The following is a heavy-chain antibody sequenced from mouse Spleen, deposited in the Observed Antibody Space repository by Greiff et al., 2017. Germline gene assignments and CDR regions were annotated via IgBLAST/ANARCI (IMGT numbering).Heavy chain of an antibody. V-gene: IGHV5-9*04. D-gene: IGHD2-14*01. J-gene: IGHJ3*01. CDR2: ISNGGGNT. CDR3: ARMGYDVGWFAY. Sequence: EVKLQESGGGLVKLGGSLKLSCAASGFTFSSYAMSWVRQTPEKRLEWVATISNGGGNTYYLDSVKGRFTISRDNAKNTLYLQMSSLKSEDTAMYYCARMGYDVGWFAYWGQGTLVTVSA. CDR1: GFTFSSYA.